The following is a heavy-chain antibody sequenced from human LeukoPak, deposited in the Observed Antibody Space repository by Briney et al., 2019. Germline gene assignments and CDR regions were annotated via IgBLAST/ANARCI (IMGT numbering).Heavy chain of an antibody. V-gene: IGHV3-7*01. Sequence: PGGSLRLSRAASGLTLSSYWLSWVRQAPGKGLEWVDKITQSGSEKYYVYSVKGRFTISRDNAKNSLYLQMNSLRAEDTAVYYCARDWDYWGQGTLVTVSS. CDR2: ITQSGSEK. CDR3: ARDWDY. CDR1: GLTLSSYW. J-gene: IGHJ4*02.